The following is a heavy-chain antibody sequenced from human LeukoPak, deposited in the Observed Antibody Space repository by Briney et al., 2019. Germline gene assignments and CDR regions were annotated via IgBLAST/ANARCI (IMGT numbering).Heavy chain of an antibody. J-gene: IGHJ2*01. CDR3: ARTEQDIVVVVAATRGWYFDL. CDR1: GGSVSSGSYY. D-gene: IGHD2-15*01. Sequence: SETLSLTCTVSGGSVSSGSYYWSWIRQPPGKGLEWIGYIYYSGSTYYNPSLKSRVTISVDTSKNQFSLKLSSVTAADTAVYYCARTEQDIVVVVAATRGWYFDLWGRGTLVTVSS. CDR2: IYYSGST. V-gene: IGHV4-30-4*01.